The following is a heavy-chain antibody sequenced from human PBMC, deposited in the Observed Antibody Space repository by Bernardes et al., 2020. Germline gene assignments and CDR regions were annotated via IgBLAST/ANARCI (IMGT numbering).Heavy chain of an antibody. CDR1: GGSIRSYY. V-gene: IGHV4-59*01. Sequence: SETLSPTCTVSGGSIRSYYWSWIRQPPGPGLEWIGYIYYSGSTNYNPSLKSRVTISVDTSKNQFSLKLSSVTAADTAVYYCARAVLGYCSGGSCYKAYYFDYWGQGTLVTVSS. CDR3: ARAVLGYCSGGSCYKAYYFDY. CDR2: IYYSGST. J-gene: IGHJ4*02. D-gene: IGHD2-15*01.